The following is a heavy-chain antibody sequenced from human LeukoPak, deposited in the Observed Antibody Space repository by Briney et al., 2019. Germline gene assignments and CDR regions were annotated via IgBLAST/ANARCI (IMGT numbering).Heavy chain of an antibody. V-gene: IGHV4-59*01. J-gene: IGHJ5*02. CDR3: ARGIYGDYADWFDP. D-gene: IGHD4-17*01. Sequence: SETLSLTCTVSGGSISSYYWSWIRQPPGEGLEWIGYIYYSGSTNYNPSLKSRVTISVDPSKNQFSLKLSSVTAADTAVYYCARGIYGDYADWFDPWGQGTLVTVSS. CDR1: GGSISSYY. CDR2: IYYSGST.